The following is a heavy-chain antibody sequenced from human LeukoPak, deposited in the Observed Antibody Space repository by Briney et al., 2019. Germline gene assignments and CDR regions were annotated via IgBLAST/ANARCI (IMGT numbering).Heavy chain of an antibody. V-gene: IGHV3-48*03. D-gene: IGHD3-16*02. CDR3: ARNTFGGVIALFDY. Sequence: GGSLRLSCAASGFTFSSYEMNWVRQAPGKGLEWVSYISSSGSTIYYADSVKGRFTISRDNAKNSLYLQMNSLRAEDTAVYYCARNTFGGVIALFDYWGQGTLVTVSS. CDR1: GFTFSSYE. CDR2: ISSSGSTI. J-gene: IGHJ4*02.